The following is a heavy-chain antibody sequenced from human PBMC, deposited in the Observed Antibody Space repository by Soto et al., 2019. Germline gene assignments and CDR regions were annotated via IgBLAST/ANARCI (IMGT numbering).Heavy chain of an antibody. J-gene: IGHJ5*02. CDR2: IYYSGIT. CDR1: GGCISSGDYY. D-gene: IGHD6-6*01. Sequence: QGQLQASGPGLVKPSQTLSITCTVSGGCISSGDYYWSWIRQPPGKGLEWIGYIYYSGITYYNPSLKSRVTISVHTSKNQSSLKLSSVTAADTAVYYCARGLIAARPGNWFDPWGQGTLVTVSS. CDR3: ARGLIAARPGNWFDP. V-gene: IGHV4-30-4*01.